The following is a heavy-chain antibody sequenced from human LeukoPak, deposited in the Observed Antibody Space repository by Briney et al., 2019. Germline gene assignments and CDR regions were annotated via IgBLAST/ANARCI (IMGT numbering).Heavy chain of an antibody. CDR3: ARRGGYSNRPFQH. CDR2: IYYSGST. V-gene: IGHV4-31*03. CDR1: GGSISSGGYY. Sequence: PSETLSLTCTVSGGSISSGGYYWSWIRQHPGKGLEWIGYIYYSGSTYYNPSLKSRVTISVDTSKNQFSLKLSSVTAADTAVYYCARRGGYSNRPFQHWGQGTLVTVSS. J-gene: IGHJ1*01. D-gene: IGHD4-11*01.